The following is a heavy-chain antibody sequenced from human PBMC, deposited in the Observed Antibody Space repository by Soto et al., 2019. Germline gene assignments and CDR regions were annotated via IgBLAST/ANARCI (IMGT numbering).Heavy chain of an antibody. CDR1: GASVSHGY. J-gene: IGHJ5*02. D-gene: IGHD3-22*01. V-gene: IGHV4-59*02. CDR3: ARSYYDSTGFAVDP. CDR2: MYFGGSF. Sequence: QMQLQASGPGLVKPSETLSLTCNVSGASVSHGYWSWIRQPPGKGLEWIGFMYFGGSFNYNPSLTSRATISVETSKNQFAMKLTSVPASETAVYYCARSYYDSTGFAVDPWGQGTLVTVSS.